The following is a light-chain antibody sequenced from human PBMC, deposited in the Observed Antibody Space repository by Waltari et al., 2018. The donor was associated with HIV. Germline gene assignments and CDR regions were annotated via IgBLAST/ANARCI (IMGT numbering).Light chain of an antibody. CDR2: DNN. J-gene: IGLJ1*01. CDR3: GTWDSSLSAFV. CDR1: SSHIGNNY. V-gene: IGLV1-51*01. Sequence: QSVLTQPPSVSAAPGQRVTISCSGSSSHIGNNYVSLYQQRPRTAPKLLIYDNNTRPSWIPDRFTASQSGTSATLAITGLQTVDEADYYCGTWDSSLSAFVFGTGTTVTVL.